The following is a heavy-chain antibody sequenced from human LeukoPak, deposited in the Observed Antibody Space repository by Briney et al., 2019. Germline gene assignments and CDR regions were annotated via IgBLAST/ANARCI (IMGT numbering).Heavy chain of an antibody. D-gene: IGHD4-17*01. CDR2: ISGSGGST. CDR3: AKASSVTTAGY. V-gene: IGHV3-23*01. Sequence: GGSLRLSCAASGFTFSSYAMSWVRQAPGKGLEWVSAISGSGGSTYYADSVKGRFTISRDNSKNTLYLQMNSLRAEDTAIYYCAKASSVTTAGYWGQGTLVTVSS. J-gene: IGHJ4*02. CDR1: GFTFSSYA.